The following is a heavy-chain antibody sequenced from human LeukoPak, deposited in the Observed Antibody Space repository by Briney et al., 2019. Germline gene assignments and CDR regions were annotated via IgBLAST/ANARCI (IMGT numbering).Heavy chain of an antibody. J-gene: IGHJ4*02. CDR3: ARGVSSGSDY. CDR2: IYYSGST. Sequence: SETLSLTCTVSGGSISSYYWSWIRQPPGKGLEWIGYIYYSGSTNYNPSLKSRVTISVGTSKSQFSLKLSSVTAADTAVYYCARGVSSGSDYWGQGTLVTVSS. CDR1: GGSISSYY. V-gene: IGHV4-59*08. D-gene: IGHD3-10*01.